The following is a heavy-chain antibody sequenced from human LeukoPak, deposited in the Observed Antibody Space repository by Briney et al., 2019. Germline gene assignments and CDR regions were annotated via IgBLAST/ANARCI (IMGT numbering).Heavy chain of an antibody. CDR3: ATDYYHSSGQSPDAFDI. J-gene: IGHJ3*02. CDR2: ISGSYSTI. D-gene: IGHD3-22*01. V-gene: IGHV3-48*03. Sequence: PGGSLRLSCAASGFTFNTYEMNWVRQAPGKGLEWVSYISGSYSTIYYADSVKGRFTISRDNAKSTLHLQMNSLRAEDTAIYYCATDYYHSSGQSPDAFDIWGQGTMVTVSS. CDR1: GFTFNTYE.